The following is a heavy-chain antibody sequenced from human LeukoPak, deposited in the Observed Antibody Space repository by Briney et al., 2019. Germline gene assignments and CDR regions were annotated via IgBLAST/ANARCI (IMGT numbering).Heavy chain of an antibody. Sequence: SETLSLTCTVSGGSISSGDYYWSWIRQPPGKGLEWIGYIYYSGSTYYNPSLKSRVTISVDTSKNQFSLELSSVTAADTAVYYCALRGYSYGYSPVIDYWGQGTLVTVSS. J-gene: IGHJ4*02. D-gene: IGHD5-18*01. V-gene: IGHV4-30-4*08. CDR1: GGSISSGDYY. CDR3: ALRGYSYGYSPVIDY. CDR2: IYYSGST.